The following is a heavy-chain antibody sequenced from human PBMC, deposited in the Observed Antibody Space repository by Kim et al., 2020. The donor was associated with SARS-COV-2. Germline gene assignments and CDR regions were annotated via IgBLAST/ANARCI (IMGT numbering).Heavy chain of an antibody. V-gene: IGHV3-23*01. CDR3: TKDLGSTSWYEYEC. CDR2: ISSNGANK. J-gene: IGHJ1*01. Sequence: GGSLRLSCAASGFSISSFAMNWVRQSPGKGLEWVSIISSNGANKFYADSVKGRFSLYRDTSKKTVYLQMTNLRPDDTALYYCTKDLGSTSWYEYECWGQG. D-gene: IGHD7-27*01. CDR1: GFSISSFA.